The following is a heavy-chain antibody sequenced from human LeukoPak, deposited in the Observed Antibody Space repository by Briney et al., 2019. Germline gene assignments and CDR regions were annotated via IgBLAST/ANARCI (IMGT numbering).Heavy chain of an antibody. J-gene: IGHJ4*02. CDR1: GFTFSSYA. Sequence: GGSLRLSCAASGFTFSSYAMSWVRQAPGKGLEWVSAISGSGGSTYYADSVKGRFTISRDNSKNTLYLQMNSLRAEDTAVYYCARGGPSGDVWSGYDYLDYWGQGTLVTVSS. D-gene: IGHD3-3*01. V-gene: IGHV3-23*01. CDR2: ISGSGGST. CDR3: ARGGPSGDVWSGYDYLDY.